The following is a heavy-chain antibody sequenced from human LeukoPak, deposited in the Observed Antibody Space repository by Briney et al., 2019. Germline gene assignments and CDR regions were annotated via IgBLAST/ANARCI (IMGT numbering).Heavy chain of an antibody. D-gene: IGHD1-1*01. CDR3: AKGKNWSEGKFYFDY. Sequence: GGSLRLSCAASGFTFSNYAMSWVRQAPGKGLEWVSGISGSGGSTYYADSVKGRFTISRDNSKNTLSLQMSSLRAEDTAVYYCAKGKNWSEGKFYFDYWGQGALVTVSS. V-gene: IGHV3-23*01. CDR1: GFTFSNYA. J-gene: IGHJ4*02. CDR2: ISGSGGST.